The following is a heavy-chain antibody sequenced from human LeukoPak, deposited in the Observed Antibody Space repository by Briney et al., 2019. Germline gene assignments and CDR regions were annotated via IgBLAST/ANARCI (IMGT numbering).Heavy chain of an antibody. V-gene: IGHV3-23*01. Sequence: PGGSLRLSCAASGFTFSSYAMSWVRQAPGKGLEWVSAISGSGGSTYYPDSVEGRFTISRDNSKNTLYLQMNSLRADDTAVYYCARHFYSKTLHLDPPGDWGQGTLVTVSS. CDR1: GFTFSSYA. CDR3: ARHFYSKTLHLDPPGD. CDR2: ISGSGGST. J-gene: IGHJ4*02. D-gene: IGHD2-15*01.